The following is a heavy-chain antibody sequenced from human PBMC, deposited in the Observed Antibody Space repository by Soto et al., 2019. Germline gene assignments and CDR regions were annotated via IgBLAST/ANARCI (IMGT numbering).Heavy chain of an antibody. CDR2: ISGSGGST. J-gene: IGHJ4*02. CDR1: GFTFSSYA. Sequence: EVQLLESGGGLVQPGGSLRLSCAASGFTFSSYAMSWVRQAPGKGLEWVSTISGSGGSTYYADSVKGRFTISRDNSKNTLFLQMNSLRAEDTAVFYCAKDRLGGNVRAAFDYWGQGTLVTVSS. CDR3: AKDRLGGNVRAAFDY. V-gene: IGHV3-23*01. D-gene: IGHD3-16*01.